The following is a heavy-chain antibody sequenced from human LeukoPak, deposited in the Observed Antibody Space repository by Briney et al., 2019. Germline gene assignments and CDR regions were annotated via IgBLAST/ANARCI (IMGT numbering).Heavy chain of an antibody. J-gene: IGHJ6*03. D-gene: IGHD3-3*01. CDR1: GFTFSSYA. CDR3: ARDTSYYMDV. V-gene: IGHV3-30*04. Sequence: GGSLRLSCAASGFTFSSYAMHWVRQAPGKGLEWVAVISYDGSNKYYADSVEGRFTISRDNSKNTLYLQMNSLRAEDTAVYYCARDTSYYMDVWGKGTTVTVSS. CDR2: ISYDGSNK.